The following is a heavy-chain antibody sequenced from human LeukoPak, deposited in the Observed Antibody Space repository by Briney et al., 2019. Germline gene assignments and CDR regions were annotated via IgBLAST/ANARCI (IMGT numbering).Heavy chain of an antibody. D-gene: IGHD1-26*01. CDR3: ASIRGTFGY. V-gene: IGHV3-72*01. CDR2: SRNKANSYIT. J-gene: IGHJ4*02. CDR1: GFTFSDHF. Sequence: GGSLRLSCAASGFTFSDHFLDWVRQAPGKGLEWVGRSRNKANSYITEYAASVKGRFTISRDDSKNSLYLQMSSLKTDDTAMYYCASIRGTFGYWGQGTLVTVSS.